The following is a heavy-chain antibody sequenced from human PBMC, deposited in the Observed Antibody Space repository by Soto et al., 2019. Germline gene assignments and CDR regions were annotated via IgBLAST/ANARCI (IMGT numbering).Heavy chain of an antibody. D-gene: IGHD6-6*01. J-gene: IGHJ6*02. Sequence: EVQLVESGGGLVQPGGSLRLSCAASGFSFSTYSMNWVRQAPGKGLEWVSYISSRSYTIYYIDSVKGRFTISRDNAKRSIYLQMNSLRDEDTAVYYCARGGSSSDNGMDVWGQGTTVTVSS. CDR2: ISSRSYTI. V-gene: IGHV3-48*02. CDR1: GFSFSTYS. CDR3: ARGGSSSDNGMDV.